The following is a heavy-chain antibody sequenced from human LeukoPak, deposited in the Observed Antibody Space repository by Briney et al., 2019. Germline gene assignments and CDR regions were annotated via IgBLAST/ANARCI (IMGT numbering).Heavy chain of an antibody. J-gene: IGHJ4*02. Sequence: KPSQTLSLTCAVSGGSISSGGYSWSWIRQPPGKGLEWIGYIYHSGSTYYNPSLKSRVTISVDTSKNQFSLKLSSVTAADTAVYYCARSGLYDYVWGSQDYFDYWGQGTLVTVSS. D-gene: IGHD3-16*01. CDR1: GGSISSGGYS. V-gene: IGHV4-30-2*01. CDR3: ARSGLYDYVWGSQDYFDY. CDR2: IYHSGST.